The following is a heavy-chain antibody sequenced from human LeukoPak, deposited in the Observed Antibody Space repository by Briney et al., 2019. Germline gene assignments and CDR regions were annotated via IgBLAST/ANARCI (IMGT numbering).Heavy chain of an antibody. Sequence: GASVKVSCKASGYTFTTYGISWVRQAPGQGLEWMGWISTYNGNTNFAQKFQDRVTMTTDTSTSTAYMELRSLRSDDTAVYYCARAEGYSLSYWGQGTLVTVSS. J-gene: IGHJ4*02. CDR1: GYTFTTYG. CDR3: ARAEGYSLSY. V-gene: IGHV1-18*01. CDR2: ISTYNGNT. D-gene: IGHD5-18*01.